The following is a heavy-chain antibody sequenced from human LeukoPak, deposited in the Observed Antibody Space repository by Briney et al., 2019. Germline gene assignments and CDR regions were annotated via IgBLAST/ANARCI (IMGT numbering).Heavy chain of an antibody. CDR2: IYSGGSA. CDR3: ARGVTGTTPGY. V-gene: IGHV3-66*01. CDR1: GFTVSSSY. D-gene: IGHD1-20*01. Sequence: GGSLRLSCAASGFTVSSSYMSWVRQAPGKGLEWVSVIYSGGSAVYADSAKARFTISRDNCKNTVSLQMNSLRAEDTAVYYCARGVTGTTPGYWGQGTLVTVSS. J-gene: IGHJ4*02.